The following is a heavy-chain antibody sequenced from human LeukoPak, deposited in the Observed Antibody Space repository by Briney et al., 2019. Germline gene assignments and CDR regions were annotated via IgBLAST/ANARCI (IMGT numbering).Heavy chain of an antibody. V-gene: IGHV3-66*01. CDR1: GFTVSSNY. J-gene: IGHJ3*02. CDR2: IYSGGST. D-gene: IGHD5-18*01. Sequence: GGSLRLSCAASGFTVSSNYMSWVRQAPGKGLEWVSVIYSGGSTYYADSVKGRFTISRDNSKNTLYLQMNSLRAEDTAVYYCARDLPGYSYGGAFDIWGQGTMVTVSS. CDR3: ARDLPGYSYGGAFDI.